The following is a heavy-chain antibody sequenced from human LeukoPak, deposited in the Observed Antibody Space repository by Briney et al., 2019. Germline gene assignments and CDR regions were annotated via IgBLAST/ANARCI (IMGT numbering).Heavy chain of an antibody. CDR2: ISAYNGNT. V-gene: IGHV1-18*01. J-gene: IGHJ4*02. Sequence: ASVKVSCKASGYTFTSYGISWVRQAPGQGLEWMGWISAYNGNTNYAQKLQGRVTMTTDTSTSTAYMELRSLRSDDTAVYYCARDPQQLVGATGGGFNFWSQGTLVTVSS. D-gene: IGHD1-26*01. CDR3: ARDPQQLVGATGGGFNF. CDR1: GYTFTSYG.